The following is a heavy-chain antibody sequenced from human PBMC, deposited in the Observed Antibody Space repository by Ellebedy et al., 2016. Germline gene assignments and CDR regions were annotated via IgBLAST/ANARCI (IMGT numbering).Heavy chain of an antibody. J-gene: IGHJ4*02. CDR3: VRGLRSPDY. V-gene: IGHV3-23*01. D-gene: IGHD2-21*01. Sequence: GESLKISCAASGFIFTKYDMIWVRQAPGKGLEWVSGIRGSGESTFYGDSVKGRFTISRDNSKNTLYLQMSSLRAEDTATYYCVRGLRSPDYWGQGTLVTVSS. CDR2: IRGSGEST. CDR1: GFIFTKYD.